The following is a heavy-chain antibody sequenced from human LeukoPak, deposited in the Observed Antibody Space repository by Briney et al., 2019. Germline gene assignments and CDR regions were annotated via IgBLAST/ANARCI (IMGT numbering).Heavy chain of an antibody. J-gene: IGHJ6*02. CDR2: ISSSGSTI. CDR1: GFTFSDYY. D-gene: IGHD3-10*01. V-gene: IGHV3-11*01. CDR3: ARDASDYYGSGSLYYYYGMDV. Sequence: GGSLRLSCAASGFTFSDYYMSWIRQAPGKGLEWVSYISSSGSTIYYADSVKGRFTICRDNAKNSLYLQMNSLRAEDTAVYYCARDASDYYGSGSLYYYYGMDVWGQGTTVTVSS.